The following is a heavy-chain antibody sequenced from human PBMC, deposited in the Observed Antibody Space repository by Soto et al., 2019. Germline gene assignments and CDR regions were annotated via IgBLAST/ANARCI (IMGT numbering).Heavy chain of an antibody. Sequence: SGPTLVNPTQTLTLTCTFSGFSLSTSGVGVGWIRQPPGKALEWLALIYWNDDKRYSPSLKSRLTITKDTSKNQVVLTMTNMDPVDTATYYCAHTPLIAAAGKSMDFDYWGQGTLVTVSS. CDR2: IYWNDDK. D-gene: IGHD6-13*01. CDR1: GFSLSTSGVG. J-gene: IGHJ4*02. V-gene: IGHV2-5*01. CDR3: AHTPLIAAAGKSMDFDY.